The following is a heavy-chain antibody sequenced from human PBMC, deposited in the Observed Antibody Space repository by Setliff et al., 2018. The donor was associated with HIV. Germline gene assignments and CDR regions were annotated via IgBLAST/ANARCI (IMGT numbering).Heavy chain of an antibody. CDR2: ISSSSSTI. J-gene: IGHJ4*02. CDR1: GFTFSSYS. Sequence: GGSLRPSCAASGFTFSSYSMNWVRQAPGKGLEWVSYISSSSSTIYYADSVKGRFTISRDNAKNSLYLQMNSLTAEDTAVYYCAKTQTVITVYGPFDSWGQGTPVTVSS. CDR3: AKTQTVITVYGPFDS. D-gene: IGHD4-4*01. V-gene: IGHV3-48*01.